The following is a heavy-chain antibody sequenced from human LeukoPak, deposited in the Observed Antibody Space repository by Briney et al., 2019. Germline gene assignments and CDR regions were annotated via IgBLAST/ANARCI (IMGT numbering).Heavy chain of an antibody. CDR1: GYTFTDYY. J-gene: IGHJ4*02. Sequence: GASVMVSCKASGYTFTDYYMHWVRQAPGQGLEWMGWINPHSGGTKYAQKFQGRVTMTRDTSISTAYIELSRLRSDDTAVYYCARWAPLLTMVRGVLPFDYWGQGTLVTVSS. CDR2: INPHSGGT. CDR3: ARWAPLLTMVRGVLPFDY. V-gene: IGHV1-2*02. D-gene: IGHD3-10*01.